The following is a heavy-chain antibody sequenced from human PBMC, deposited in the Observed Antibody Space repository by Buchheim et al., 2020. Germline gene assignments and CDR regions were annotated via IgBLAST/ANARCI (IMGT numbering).Heavy chain of an antibody. CDR3: ARGGSSEIAAGNWFDP. CDR1: GGSISSYY. V-gene: IGHV4-59*12. D-gene: IGHD6-13*01. CDR2: IYYSGST. Sequence: QVQLQESGPGLVKPSETLSLTCTVSGGSISSYYWSWIRQPPGKGLEWIGYIYYSGSTNYNPSLKSRVTISVETSKNQFSLKLSSVTAADTAVYYCARGGSSEIAAGNWFDPWGQGTL. J-gene: IGHJ5*02.